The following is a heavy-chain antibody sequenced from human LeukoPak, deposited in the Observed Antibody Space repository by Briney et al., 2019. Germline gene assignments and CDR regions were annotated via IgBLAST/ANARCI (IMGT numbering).Heavy chain of an antibody. CDR1: GFTFSSYA. Sequence: GGSLRLSCAASGFTFSSYAMHWVRQAPGKGLEYVSAISSNGGSTYYANSVKGRFTISRDNSKNTLYLQMGSLRAEDMAVYYCARDFFPQSIAAAGLWGQGTLVTVSS. D-gene: IGHD6-13*01. V-gene: IGHV3-64*01. J-gene: IGHJ4*02. CDR2: ISSNGGST. CDR3: ARDFFPQSIAAAGL.